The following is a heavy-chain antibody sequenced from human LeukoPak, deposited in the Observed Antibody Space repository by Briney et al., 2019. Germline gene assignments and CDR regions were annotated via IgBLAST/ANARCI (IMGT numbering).Heavy chain of an antibody. J-gene: IGHJ6*03. D-gene: IGHD3-9*01. CDR1: GYTFTSYG. V-gene: IGHV1-18*01. Sequence: ASVKVSCKASGYTFTSYGISWVRQAPGQGLEWMGWISAYNGNTNYAQKLQGRVTMTTDTSTSTAYMELRSLRSDDTAGYYCARTPVGRYFVWLWDTRHYYYYMDVWGKGTTVTISS. CDR3: ARTPVGRYFVWLWDTRHYYYYMDV. CDR2: ISAYNGNT.